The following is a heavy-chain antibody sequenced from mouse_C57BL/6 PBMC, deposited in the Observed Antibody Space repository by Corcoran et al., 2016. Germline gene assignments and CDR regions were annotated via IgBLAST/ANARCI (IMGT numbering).Heavy chain of an antibody. CDR1: GYTFTGYW. Sequence: QVQLQQSGAELMKPGASVKLSCKATGYTFTGYWIEWVKQRPGHGLEWIGEILPGSGSIKYNEKIKGKATFTAETSSNTAYMQISSLTTEDSAIYYCARSSHWYFDVWGTGTTVTVSS. J-gene: IGHJ1*03. V-gene: IGHV1-9*01. CDR2: ILPGSGSI. CDR3: ARSSHWYFDV.